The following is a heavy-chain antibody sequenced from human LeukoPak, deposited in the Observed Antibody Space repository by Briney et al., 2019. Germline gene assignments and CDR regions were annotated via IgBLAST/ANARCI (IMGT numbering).Heavy chain of an antibody. V-gene: IGHV3-7*01. CDR2: IKQDGSEK. J-gene: IGHJ4*02. CDR1: GFTFSSYW. D-gene: IGHD2-15*01. CDR3: ARELAYCSGGSCREDY. Sequence: SGGSLRLSCAASGFTFSSYWMTWVRQAPGKGLEWVANIKQDGSEKYYVDSVKGRFTISRDNAKNSLYLQMNSLRAEDTAVYYCARELAYCSGGSCREDYWGQGTLVTVSS.